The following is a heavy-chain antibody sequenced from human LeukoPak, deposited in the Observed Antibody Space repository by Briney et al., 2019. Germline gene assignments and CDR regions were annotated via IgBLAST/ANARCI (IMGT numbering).Heavy chain of an antibody. CDR3: AKGFKEWELRSYFDY. D-gene: IGHD1-26*01. CDR2: IRYDGSNK. CDR1: GFTFSSYG. J-gene: IGHJ4*02. Sequence: GGPLRLSCAASGFTFSSYGMHWVRQAPGKGLEWVAFIRYDGSNKYYADSVKGRSTISRDNSKNTLYLQMNSLRAEDTAVYYCAKGFKEWELRSYFDYWGQGTLVTVSS. V-gene: IGHV3-30*02.